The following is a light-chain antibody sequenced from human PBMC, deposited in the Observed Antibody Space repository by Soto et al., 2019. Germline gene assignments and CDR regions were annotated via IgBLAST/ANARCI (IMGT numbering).Light chain of an antibody. CDR2: AAS. CDR3: QQNYRATPWT. Sequence: EIQMTQSPSSLCASVGDRITITCRASQSISRYLNWYQHKPGKAPKLLINAASSLERGVPSRFSGGGSGTDFTLNISSLQPDDFATYYCQQNYRATPWTFGQGTKVDI. J-gene: IGKJ1*01. V-gene: IGKV1-39*01. CDR1: QSISRY.